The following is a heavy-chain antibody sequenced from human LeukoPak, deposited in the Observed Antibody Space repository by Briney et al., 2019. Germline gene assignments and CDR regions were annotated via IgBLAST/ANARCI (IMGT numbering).Heavy chain of an antibody. CDR1: GFTVSINY. CDR3: ARDRITMVRGVMVS. J-gene: IGHJ5*02. Sequence: PGGSLRLSCAASGFTVSINYMSWVRQAPGKGLEWVSVIYSGGSTYYADSVKGRFTISRDNSKNTLYLQMNSLRAEDTAVYYCARDRITMVRGVMVSWGQGTLVTVSS. CDR2: IYSGGST. V-gene: IGHV3-66*01. D-gene: IGHD3-10*01.